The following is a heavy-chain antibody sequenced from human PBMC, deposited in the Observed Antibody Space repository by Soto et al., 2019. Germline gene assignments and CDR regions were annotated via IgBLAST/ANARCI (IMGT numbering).Heavy chain of an antibody. Sequence: QVQLVQSGAEVKKPGSSVKVSCKASGGTFSSYTISWVRQAPGQGLEWMGRIIPILGIANYAQKFQGRVTITADKSTSTAYMELSSLRSEYTAVYYCARERPITMIVVVMGVNAFDIWGQGTMVTVSS. CDR3: ARERPITMIVVVMGVNAFDI. V-gene: IGHV1-69*08. CDR1: GGTFSSYT. J-gene: IGHJ3*02. D-gene: IGHD3-22*01. CDR2: IIPILGIA.